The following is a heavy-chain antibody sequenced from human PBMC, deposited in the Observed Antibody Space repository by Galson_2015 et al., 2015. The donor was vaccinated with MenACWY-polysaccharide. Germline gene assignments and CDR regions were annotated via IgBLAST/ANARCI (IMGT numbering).Heavy chain of an antibody. Sequence: SVKVSCKASGYSFSSYDINWVRQTTGQGLEWMGWMNPNSGNTGYAQKFQGRVTMTRNTSISIAYIEPSSLGSEDTAVYYCARGGKYYYDSSGYLNWFDPWGQGTLVTVSS. J-gene: IGHJ5*02. D-gene: IGHD3-22*01. CDR3: ARGGKYYYDSSGYLNWFDP. CDR1: GYSFSSYD. V-gene: IGHV1-8*01. CDR2: MNPNSGNT.